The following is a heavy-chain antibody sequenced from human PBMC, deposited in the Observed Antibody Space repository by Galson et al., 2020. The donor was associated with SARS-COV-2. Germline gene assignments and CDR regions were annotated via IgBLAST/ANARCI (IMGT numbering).Heavy chain of an antibody. CDR2: IKSKTDGGTS. V-gene: IGHV3-15*07. CDR1: GFTFSNAW. D-gene: IGHD6-19*01. CDR3: TTGFTNGWYGGDDY. J-gene: IGHJ4*02. Sequence: GGSLRLSCAASGFTFSNAWMNWVRQAPGRGLEWVGHIKSKTDGGTSDYAAPVKGRFTISRDDSKDTLYLQVDSLKTEDTAVYYCTTGFTNGWYGGDDYWGQGTLVTVSS.